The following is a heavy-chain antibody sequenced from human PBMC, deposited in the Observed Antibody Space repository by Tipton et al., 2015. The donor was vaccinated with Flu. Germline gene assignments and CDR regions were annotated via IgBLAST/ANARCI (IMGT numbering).Heavy chain of an antibody. CDR3: HGRAGGEKNF. CDR1: GGSITTGFYY. Sequence: GLVKPSQTLSLTCSVSGGSITTGFYYWSWIRRLPGKGLEWMGYIHSSGTTHYSPSLKSRVTMSYDTSKNQFFLNLNSVTAADTAVYYCHGRAGGEKNFWGRGTLVTVSS. J-gene: IGHJ4*02. D-gene: IGHD1-1*01. CDR2: IHSSGTT. V-gene: IGHV4-31*03.